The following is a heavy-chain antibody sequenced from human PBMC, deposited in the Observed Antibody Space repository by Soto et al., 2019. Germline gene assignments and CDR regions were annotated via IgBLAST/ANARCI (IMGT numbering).Heavy chain of an antibody. CDR1: GGSISAYY. J-gene: IGHJ6*03. D-gene: IGHD3-16*01. Sequence: SETLCLTCTASGGSISAYYWSWIRQPPGKGLEWIGYIYYSGSTNYNPSLKSRVTISLDTSKNQFSLRLTSVTAADTAVYYCARGGGDYFYYYMGVWGKGTTVTVSS. V-gene: IGHV4-59*01. CDR3: ARGGGDYFYYYMGV. CDR2: IYYSGST.